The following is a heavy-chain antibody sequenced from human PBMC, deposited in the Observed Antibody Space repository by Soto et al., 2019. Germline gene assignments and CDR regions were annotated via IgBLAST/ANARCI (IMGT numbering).Heavy chain of an antibody. V-gene: IGHV4-59*01. J-gene: IGHJ5*02. D-gene: IGHD6-25*01. Sequence: PSETLSLTCTVSGGSISSYYWSWIRQPPGKGLEWIGYIYYSGSTNYNPSLKSRVTISVDTSKNQFSLKLSSVTAADTAVYYCARDRTGWWFDPWGQGTLVTVSS. CDR2: IYYSGST. CDR1: GGSISSYY. CDR3: ARDRTGWWFDP.